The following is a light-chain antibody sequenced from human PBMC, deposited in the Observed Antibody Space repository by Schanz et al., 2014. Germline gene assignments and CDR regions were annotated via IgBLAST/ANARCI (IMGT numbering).Light chain of an antibody. J-gene: IGKJ4*01. CDR1: QSVSSN. CDR2: GAS. CDR3: QQRSNWLT. Sequence: EIVMTQSPGTLSLSPGERATLSCRASQSVSSNLAWYQQKPGQAPRLLIYGASSRATGIPDRFSGSGSGTDFTLTISRLEPEDFAVYYCQQRSNWLTFGGGTKVEIK. V-gene: IGKV3D-20*02.